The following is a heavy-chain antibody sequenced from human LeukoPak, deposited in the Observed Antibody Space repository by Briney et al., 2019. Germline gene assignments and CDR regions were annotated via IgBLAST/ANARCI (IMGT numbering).Heavy chain of an antibody. Sequence: GGSLRLSCAASGFTFSTYGMHWVRQAPGKGLEWVANIKEDGTEKNYVDSVKGRFTISRDNAKNSLSLQMNSLRAEDTAVYYCARDAGYNTYDYWGQGTLVTVSS. J-gene: IGHJ4*02. D-gene: IGHD5-24*01. CDR2: IKEDGTEK. CDR3: ARDAGYNTYDY. V-gene: IGHV3-7*05. CDR1: GFTFSTYG.